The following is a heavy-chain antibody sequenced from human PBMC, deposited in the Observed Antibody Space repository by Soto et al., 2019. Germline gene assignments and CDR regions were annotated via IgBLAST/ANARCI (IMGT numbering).Heavy chain of an antibody. V-gene: IGHV3-49*04. CDR1: GFTFGDYA. J-gene: IGHJ4*02. CDR3: TRASSAGGDY. D-gene: IGHD3-10*01. Sequence: GGSLRLSCTASGFTFGDYAMSWVRQAPGKGLEWVGFIRSKAYGGTTEYAASVKGRFTISRDDSKSIAYLQMNSLKTEATAVYYCTRASSAGGDYWGQGTLVTVSS. CDR2: IRSKAYGGTT.